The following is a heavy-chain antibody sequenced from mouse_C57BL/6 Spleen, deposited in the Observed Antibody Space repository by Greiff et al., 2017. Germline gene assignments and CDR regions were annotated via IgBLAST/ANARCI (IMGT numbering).Heavy chain of an antibody. Sequence: QVQLKESGAELVMPGASVKLSCKASGYTFTSYWMHWVKQRPGQGLEWIGEIDPSDSYTNYNQKFKGKSTLTVDKSSSTAYMQLSSLTSEDSAVYYCARGTAQAFFYYAMDYWGQGTSVTVSS. CDR2: IDPSDSYT. CDR3: ARGTAQAFFYYAMDY. CDR1: GYTFTSYW. J-gene: IGHJ4*01. V-gene: IGHV1-69*01. D-gene: IGHD3-2*02.